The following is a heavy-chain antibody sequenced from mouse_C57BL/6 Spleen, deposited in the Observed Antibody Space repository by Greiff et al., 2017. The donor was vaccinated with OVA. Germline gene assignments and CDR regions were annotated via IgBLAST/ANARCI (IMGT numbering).Heavy chain of an antibody. V-gene: IGHV14-1*01. CDR3: TTFLITTVVATRGAY. D-gene: IGHD1-1*01. CDR2: IDPEDGDT. J-gene: IGHJ3*01. CDR1: GFNIKDYY. Sequence: VQLKESGAELVRPGASVKLSCTASGFNIKDYYMHWVKQRPEQGLEWIGRIDPEDGDTEYAPKFQGKATMTADTSSNTAYLQLSSLTSEDTAVYYCTTFLITTVVATRGAYWGQGTLVTVSA.